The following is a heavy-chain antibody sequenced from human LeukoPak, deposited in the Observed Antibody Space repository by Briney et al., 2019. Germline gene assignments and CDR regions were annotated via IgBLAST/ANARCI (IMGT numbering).Heavy chain of an antibody. V-gene: IGHV3-23*01. CDR3: AKINAISWIYGGWFDP. CDR2: INRSGGST. J-gene: IGHJ5*02. CDR1: GFTFSSSA. D-gene: IGHD4-23*01. Sequence: GGSLRLSCAASGFTFSSSAMGWVRQALGEGLEWGSSINRSGGSTYYADSVTGRLTTSRDNSKNTLYLQMTRLRAEDTAVYYCAKINAISWIYGGWFDPWGQGTLVTVSS.